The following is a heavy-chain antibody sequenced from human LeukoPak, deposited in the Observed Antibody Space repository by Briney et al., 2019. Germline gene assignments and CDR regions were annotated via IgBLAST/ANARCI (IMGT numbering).Heavy chain of an antibody. CDR3: ARDPPGVRYGRPIFDF. CDR1: GYTFTGYY. V-gene: IGHV1-2*02. J-gene: IGHJ4*02. D-gene: IGHD2-8*01. CDR2: INPDSGGT. Sequence: GASVKVSCKASGYTFTGYYIHWVRQAPGQGLEWMGWINPDSGGTNYAQKFQGRVTMTRDKSISTAYMELYSLRSDDTAVYYCARDPPGVRYGRPIFDFWGQGTLVTVSS.